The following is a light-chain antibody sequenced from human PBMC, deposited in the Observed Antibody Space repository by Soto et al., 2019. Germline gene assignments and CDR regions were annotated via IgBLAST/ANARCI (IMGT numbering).Light chain of an antibody. CDR3: CSYAGSSTLV. CDR2: EGS. Sequence: QSALTQPASVSGSPGQSITISCTGTSNDVGSYNLVSWYQQHPGKAPKLMISEGSNRPSGVSNRFSGSKSGNMASLTISGLQVEDEADYYCCSYAGSSTLVFGGGTKLTVL. J-gene: IGLJ2*01. V-gene: IGLV2-23*01. CDR1: SNDVGSYNL.